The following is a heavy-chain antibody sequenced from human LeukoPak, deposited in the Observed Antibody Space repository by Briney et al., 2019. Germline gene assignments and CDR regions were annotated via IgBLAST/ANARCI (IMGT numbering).Heavy chain of an antibody. V-gene: IGHV1-24*01. CDR3: ATAPVPAARGIGIYYYMDV. CDR2: FDPEDGET. D-gene: IGHD2-2*01. Sequence: ASVKVSCKVSGYTLTELFMHWVRQAPGKGLEWMGGFDPEDGETVYAQKFQGRVTMTEDTSTDTAYMELSSLRSEDTAVYYCATAPVPAARGIGIYYYMDVWGKRTTVTVSS. J-gene: IGHJ6*03. CDR1: GYTLTELF.